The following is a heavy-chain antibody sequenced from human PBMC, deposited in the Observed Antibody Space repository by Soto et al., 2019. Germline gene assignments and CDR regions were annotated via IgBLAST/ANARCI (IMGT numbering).Heavy chain of an antibody. D-gene: IGHD3-3*01. CDR2: ISYDGSNK. CDR1: GFTFSSYA. V-gene: IGHV3-30-3*01. J-gene: IGHJ6*02. Sequence: GGSLRLSCAASGFTFSSYAMHWVRQAPGKGLEWVAVISYDGSNKYYADSVKGRFTISRDNSKNTLYLQMNSLRAEDTAVYYCARDKTAITIFGVVIIPAPQYYYYGLDVWGQGTTVTVSS. CDR3: ARDKTAITIFGVVIIPAPQYYYYGLDV.